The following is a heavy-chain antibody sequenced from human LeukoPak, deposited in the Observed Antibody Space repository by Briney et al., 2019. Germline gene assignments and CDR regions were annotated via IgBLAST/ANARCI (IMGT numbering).Heavy chain of an antibody. CDR2: ICTSGNT. D-gene: IGHD7-27*01. CDR1: GTSISSYY. J-gene: IGHJ4*02. V-gene: IGHV4-4*07. CDR3: AREPLGGKNYIDY. Sequence: SETLSLTCTVSGTSISSYYWTWIRQPAGKGLEWIGRICTSGNTIYNPSLKSRVTMSIDTSKNQFSLKLSSVTAADTAVYYCAREPLGGKNYIDYWGQGTLVTVSS.